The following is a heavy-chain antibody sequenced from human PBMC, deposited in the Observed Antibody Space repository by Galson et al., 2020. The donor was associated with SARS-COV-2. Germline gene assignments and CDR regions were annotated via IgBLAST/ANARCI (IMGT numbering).Heavy chain of an antibody. CDR1: GFIFSDYA. D-gene: IGHD2-2*01. CDR2: ISSNGGTS. V-gene: IGHV3-64D*06. Sequence: GGSLRLSCSASGFIFSDYAMHWVRQAPGKGLEYVSAISSNGGTSFYADSVKGRFTMSRDNSKNMFYLQMTALRLEDTAFYYCLSYSSTRQNHWGQGTLVTVSS. J-gene: IGHJ5*02. CDR3: LSYSSTRQNH.